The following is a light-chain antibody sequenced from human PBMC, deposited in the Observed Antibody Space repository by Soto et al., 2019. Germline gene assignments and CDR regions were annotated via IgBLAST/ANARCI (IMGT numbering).Light chain of an antibody. V-gene: IGKV4-1*01. Sequence: DIVMTQSPDSLAVSPGERATFNCKSSQSLLFNVSNKNYLAWYQQKLGQPPKLLIYWASARESGVPDRFSVSGSETNFTLTISSLQAEDVAVYYCQQYFATPLTFGGGTRVEI. CDR3: QQYFATPLT. CDR1: QSLLFNVSNKNY. CDR2: WAS. J-gene: IGKJ4*01.